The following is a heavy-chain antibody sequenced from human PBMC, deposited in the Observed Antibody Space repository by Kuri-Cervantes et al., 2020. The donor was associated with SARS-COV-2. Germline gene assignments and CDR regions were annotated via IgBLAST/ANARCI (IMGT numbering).Heavy chain of an antibody. Sequence: GESLKISCAASPLTFSTYAMTWVRQAPGKGLVWVSRINPDGSYTNNADSVKGRFTLSRDNAKNMLFLQMNSLRAEDTAVYYCVRDGDHWNFDYWGQGTLVTVSS. D-gene: IGHD1-1*01. V-gene: IGHV3-74*01. CDR3: VRDGDHWNFDY. CDR2: INPDGSYT. J-gene: IGHJ4*02. CDR1: PLTFSTYA.